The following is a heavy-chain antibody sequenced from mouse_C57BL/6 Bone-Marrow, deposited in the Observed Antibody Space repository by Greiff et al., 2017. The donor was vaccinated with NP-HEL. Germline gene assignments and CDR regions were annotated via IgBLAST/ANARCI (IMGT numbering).Heavy chain of an antibody. J-gene: IGHJ1*03. Sequence: DVMLVESGGGLVQPGGSLKLSCAASGFTFSDYGMAWVRQAPRKGPEWVAFISNLAYSIYYADTVTGRFTISRENAKNTLYLEMSSLRSEDTAMYYCARDRHYYGSSYGYFDVWGTGTTVTVSS. D-gene: IGHD1-1*01. CDR3: ARDRHYYGSSYGYFDV. CDR2: ISNLAYSI. V-gene: IGHV5-15*01. CDR1: GFTFSDYG.